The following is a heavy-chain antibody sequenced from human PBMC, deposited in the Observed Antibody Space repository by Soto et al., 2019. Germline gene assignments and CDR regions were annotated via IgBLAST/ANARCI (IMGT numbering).Heavy chain of an antibody. CDR2: ISSSSSYI. V-gene: IGHV3-21*01. CDR1: GCTFSSYS. CDR3: SRGAWAVVTKWQFYY. J-gene: IGHJ4*02. Sequence: GPRRLCGAAPGCTFSSYSMNWVRQAPGKGLEWVSSISSSSSYIYYADSVKGRFTISRDNAKNSLYLQMNSLRAEDTAVYYCSRGAWAVVTKWQFYYCGQVT. D-gene: IGHD2-21*02.